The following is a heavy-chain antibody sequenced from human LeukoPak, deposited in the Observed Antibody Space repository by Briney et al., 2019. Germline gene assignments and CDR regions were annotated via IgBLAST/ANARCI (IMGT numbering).Heavy chain of an antibody. J-gene: IGHJ3*02. CDR3: ARDSETDAFDI. CDR2: ISSSSSYI. Sequence: PGGSLRLSCAASGFTFSSYSMNWVRQAPGKGLEWVSSISSSSSYIYYADSVKGRFTISRDNAKNSLYLQMNRLRAEDTAVYYCARDSETDAFDIWGQGTMVTVSS. V-gene: IGHV3-21*01. CDR1: GFTFSSYS.